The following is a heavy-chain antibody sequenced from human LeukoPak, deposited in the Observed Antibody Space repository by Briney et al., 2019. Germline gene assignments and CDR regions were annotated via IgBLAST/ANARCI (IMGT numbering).Heavy chain of an antibody. J-gene: IGHJ4*02. D-gene: IGHD2-15*01. CDR3: ARRYCSGGSCPFDY. V-gene: IGHV4-39*01. Sequence: MTSETLSLTCTVSGGSISSSSYYWGWIRQPPGKGLERIGSIYYSGSTYYNPSLKSRVTISVDTSKNQFSLKLSSVTAADTAVYYCARRYCSGGSCPFDYWDQGTLVTVSS. CDR2: IYYSGST. CDR1: GGSISSSSYY.